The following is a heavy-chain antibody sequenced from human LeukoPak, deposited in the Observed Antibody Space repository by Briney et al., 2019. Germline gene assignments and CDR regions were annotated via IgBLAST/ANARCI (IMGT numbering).Heavy chain of an antibody. Sequence: LETLSLTCAVYGGSFSGYYWSWIRQPPGKGLEWIGEINHSGSTNYNPSLKSRVTISVDTSKNQFSLKLSFVTAADTAVYYCARTQIYDYYYMDVWGKGTTVTVSS. D-gene: IGHD3-16*01. CDR3: ARTQIYDYYYMDV. CDR1: GGSFSGYY. V-gene: IGHV4-34*01. J-gene: IGHJ6*03. CDR2: INHSGST.